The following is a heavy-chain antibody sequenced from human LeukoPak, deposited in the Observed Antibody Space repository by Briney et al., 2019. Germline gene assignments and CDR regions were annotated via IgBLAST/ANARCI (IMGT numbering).Heavy chain of an antibody. Sequence: SETLSLTCAVSGGSLSSGTYSWRWMRQPPGKGLEWIGYVYHNGNLYYNPSLKSRVTISVDRSKNQFFLNLKFVTAADTAVYYCAREGEPYGFDYWGQGALVTVSS. J-gene: IGHJ4*02. D-gene: IGHD3-10*01. CDR1: GGSLSSGTYS. CDR3: AREGEPYGFDY. CDR2: VYHNGNL. V-gene: IGHV4-30-2*01.